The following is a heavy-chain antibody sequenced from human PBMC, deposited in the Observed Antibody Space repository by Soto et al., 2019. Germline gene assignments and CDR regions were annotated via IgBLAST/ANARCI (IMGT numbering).Heavy chain of an antibody. D-gene: IGHD1-20*01. J-gene: IGHJ5*02. Sequence: GASVKVSCKASGYTFTGYYMHWVRQAPGQGLEWMGWINPNSGGTNYAQKFQGWVTMTRDTSISTAYMELSRLRSDDTAVYYCARGGITGTPYNWLDPWGQGTLVTVSS. CDR3: ARGGITGTPYNWLDP. V-gene: IGHV1-2*04. CDR1: GYTFTGYY. CDR2: INPNSGGT.